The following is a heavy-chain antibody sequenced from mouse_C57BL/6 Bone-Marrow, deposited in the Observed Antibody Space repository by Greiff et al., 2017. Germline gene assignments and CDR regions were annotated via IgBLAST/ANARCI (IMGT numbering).Heavy chain of an antibody. D-gene: IGHD2-12*01. Sequence: QVHVKQSGAELAKPGASVKLSCKASGYTFTSYWMHWVKQRPGQGLEWIGYINPSSGYTKYNQKFKDKATLTADKSSSTAYMQLSSLTYEDSAVYYCARGYSRSWFAYWGQGTLVTVSA. V-gene: IGHV1-7*01. CDR3: ARGYSRSWFAY. CDR2: INPSSGYT. J-gene: IGHJ3*01. CDR1: GYTFTSYW.